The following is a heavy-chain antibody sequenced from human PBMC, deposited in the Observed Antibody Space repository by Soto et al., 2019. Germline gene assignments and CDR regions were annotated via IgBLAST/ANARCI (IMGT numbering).Heavy chain of an antibody. J-gene: IGHJ4*02. CDR2: IYYDGSNK. CDR3: ARYQHSISCYPFDS. V-gene: IGHV3-33*01. Sequence: QVQLVEPGGGVVQPGRSLRLSCAASGFTFSSYGMHWVRQAPGKGLEWAAVIYYDGSNKYYADSVKGRFTISRDNSENTLYRQMNRLRAEDTAVFECARYQHSISCYPFDSWGQGTLVTVS. D-gene: IGHD6-13*01. CDR1: GFTFSSYG.